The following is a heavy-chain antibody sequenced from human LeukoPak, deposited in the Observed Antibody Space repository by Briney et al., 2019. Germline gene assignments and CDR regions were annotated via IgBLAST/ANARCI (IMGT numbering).Heavy chain of an antibody. V-gene: IGHV3-23*01. D-gene: IGHD6-19*01. J-gene: IGHJ4*02. CDR1: GFTFSISSYA. CDR2: ISGSGGST. Sequence: GGSLRLSCAASGFTFSISSYAMSWVRQAPGKGLEWVSAISGSGGSTYYADSVKGRFTVSRDNSKNTLYLQMSSLRAEDTAVCYCVTRAYSSGWYGDYWGQGTLVTVSS. CDR3: VTRAYSSGWYGDY.